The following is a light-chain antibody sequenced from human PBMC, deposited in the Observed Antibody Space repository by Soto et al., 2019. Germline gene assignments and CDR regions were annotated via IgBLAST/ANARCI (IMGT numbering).Light chain of an antibody. V-gene: IGKV3-20*01. CDR2: SAS. Sequence: ESVGTQSPGTLSLSPGDRATLSCRASQSVSSTYLAWYQQKPGQAPRLLIYSASTRATGIPDKFSGSGSVTVFTLTINRPDPEDSAVYYCKQYGTSPKYTFDQGTKLEIK. J-gene: IGKJ2*01. CDR3: KQYGTSPKYT. CDR1: QSVSSTY.